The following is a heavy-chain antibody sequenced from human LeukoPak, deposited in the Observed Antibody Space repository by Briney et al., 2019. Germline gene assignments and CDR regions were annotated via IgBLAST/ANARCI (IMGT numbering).Heavy chain of an antibody. CDR1: GFTFSSYA. CDR2: ISGSGGST. D-gene: IGHD2-21*02. V-gene: IGHV3-23*01. CDR3: ARSVVVTAFRVFDY. Sequence: GGSLRLSCAASGFTFSSYAMSWVRQAPGKGLEWVSAISGSGGSTYYADSVKGRFTISRDNSKNTLYLQINSLRAEDAAAYYCARSVVVTAFRVFDYWGQGTLVTVSS. J-gene: IGHJ4*02.